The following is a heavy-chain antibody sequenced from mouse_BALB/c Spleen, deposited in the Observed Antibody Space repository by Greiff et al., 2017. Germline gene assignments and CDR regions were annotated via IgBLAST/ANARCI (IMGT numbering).Heavy chain of an antibody. V-gene: IGHV14-4*02. CDR1: GFNIKDYY. CDR2: IDPENGDT. J-gene: IGHJ3*01. Sequence: VQLQQSGAELVRSGASVKLSCTASGFNIKDYYMHWVKQRPEQGLEWIGWIDPENGDTEYAPKFQGKATMTADTSSNTAYLQLSSLTSEDTAVYYCNARYGNYEFAYWGQGTLVTVSA. D-gene: IGHD2-10*02. CDR3: NARYGNYEFAY.